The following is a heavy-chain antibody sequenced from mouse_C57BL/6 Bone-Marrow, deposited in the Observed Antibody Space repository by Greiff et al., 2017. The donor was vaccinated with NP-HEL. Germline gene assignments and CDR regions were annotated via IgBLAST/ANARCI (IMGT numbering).Heavy chain of an antibody. CDR3: ARPNYYGSSNYFDY. D-gene: IGHD1-1*01. CDR1: GFTFSDYG. CDR2: ISSGSSTI. Sequence: EVQGVESGGGLVKPGGSLKLSCAASGFTFSDYGMHWVRQAPEKGLEWVAYISSGSSTIYYADTVKGRFTISRDNAKNTLFLQMTSLRSEDTAMYYCARPNYYGSSNYFDYWGQGTTLTVSS. V-gene: IGHV5-17*01. J-gene: IGHJ2*01.